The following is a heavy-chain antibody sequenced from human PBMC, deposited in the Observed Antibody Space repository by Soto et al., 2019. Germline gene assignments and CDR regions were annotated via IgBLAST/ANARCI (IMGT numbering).Heavy chain of an antibody. J-gene: IGHJ3*02. Sequence: SETLSLTCTVSGGSISSGGYYWSWFRQHPGRGLEWIGYIYYSGSTYYNPSLKSRVTISVDTSKNQFSLKLSSVTAADTAVYYCARASYYGPNDAFDIWGQGTMVTVSS. CDR1: GGSISSGGYY. V-gene: IGHV4-31*03. CDR3: ARASYYGPNDAFDI. D-gene: IGHD1-26*01. CDR2: IYYSGST.